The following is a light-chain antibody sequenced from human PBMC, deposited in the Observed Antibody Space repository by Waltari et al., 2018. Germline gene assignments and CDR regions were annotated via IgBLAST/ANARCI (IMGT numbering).Light chain of an antibody. J-gene: IGLJ2*01. CDR3: NSRDSSGNHYVV. V-gene: IGLV3-19*01. CDR2: GKN. CDR1: SLRSDY. Sequence: SSELTQDPAVSVALGQTVRITCQGDSLRSDYASWYQQKPRQAPVLVIYGKNNRPSGIPDRFSGSRSGNTASLTITGAQAEDEADYYCNSRDSSGNHYVVFGGGTKLTVL.